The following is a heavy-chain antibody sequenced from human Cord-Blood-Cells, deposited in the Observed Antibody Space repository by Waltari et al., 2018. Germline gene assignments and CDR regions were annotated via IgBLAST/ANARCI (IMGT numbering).Heavy chain of an antibody. CDR3: ARRRYCGGDCYSHYWYFDL. D-gene: IGHD2-21*02. V-gene: IGHV5-51*01. CDR2: SYPGDPDT. J-gene: IGHJ2*01. CDR1: GYSFTSYW. Sequence: EVQLVQSGAEVKKPGESLKISCKGSGYSFTSYWIGRVRQMPGKGLEWMGFSYPGDPDTGDSPSFQGQVTTSADKSISTAYLQWSSLKASDTAMYYCARRRYCGGDCYSHYWYFDLWGRGTLVTVSS.